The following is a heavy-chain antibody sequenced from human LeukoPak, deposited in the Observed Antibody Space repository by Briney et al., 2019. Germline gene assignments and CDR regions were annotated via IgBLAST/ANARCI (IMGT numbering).Heavy chain of an antibody. CDR3: ARTYRSSGRCYLDY. V-gene: IGHV3-11*03. CDR2: ISGSSNFA. CDR1: GFTYSDYY. Sequence: SGGSLSLPCAASGFTYSDYYMMCTPQARGEAGECVSYISGSSNFANSVHSVKGRLIISRDKAKNLLYLLLNSLRAEGTAVRCRARTYRSSGRCYLDYWGPGDLGTVSS. D-gene: IGHD2-15*01. J-gene: IGHJ4*02.